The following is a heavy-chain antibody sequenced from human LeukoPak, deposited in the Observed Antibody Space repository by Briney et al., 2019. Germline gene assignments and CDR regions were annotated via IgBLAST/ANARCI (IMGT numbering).Heavy chain of an antibody. CDR2: IIHSGST. CDR1: GGSFSGYY. Sequence: PSETLSLTCAVYGGSFSGYYWSWIRQTPGKRLEWIGEIIHSGSTNYGPSLKSRVTISLDAAKSQFSLRLTSVTAADTAVYYCAGYSGSPRYFDYWGQGTLVTVSS. J-gene: IGHJ4*02. CDR3: AGYSGSPRYFDY. V-gene: IGHV4-34*12. D-gene: IGHD6-6*01.